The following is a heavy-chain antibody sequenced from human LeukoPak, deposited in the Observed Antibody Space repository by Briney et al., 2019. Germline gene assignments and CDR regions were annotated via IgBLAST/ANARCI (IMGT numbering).Heavy chain of an antibody. D-gene: IGHD6-13*01. CDR1: GFTFSSYA. Sequence: GGSLRLSCAASGFTFSSYAMSWVRQAPGKGLEWVSGISWNSGSIGYADSVKGRFTISRDNAKNSLYLQMNSLRAEDTALYYCAHIAAAGTTSDNWGQGTLVTVSS. CDR2: ISWNSGSI. J-gene: IGHJ4*02. V-gene: IGHV3-9*01. CDR3: AHIAAAGTTSDN.